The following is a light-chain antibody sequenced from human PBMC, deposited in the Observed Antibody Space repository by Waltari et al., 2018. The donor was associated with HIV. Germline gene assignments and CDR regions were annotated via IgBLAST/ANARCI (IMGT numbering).Light chain of an antibody. Sequence: SVLAQPPSASGTPGQRVTISCSGSTSNIGGNTVSWYQQLPGTAPKLLIYSNNQRPSGVPDRFSGSTSGTSASLVISGLQSEDEADYYCAAWDDSLKGGAFGPGTKVTVL. CDR2: SNN. V-gene: IGLV1-44*01. J-gene: IGLJ1*01. CDR3: AAWDDSLKGGA. CDR1: TSNIGGNT.